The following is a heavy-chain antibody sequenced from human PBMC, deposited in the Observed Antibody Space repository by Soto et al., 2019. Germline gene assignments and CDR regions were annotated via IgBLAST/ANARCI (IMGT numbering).Heavy chain of an antibody. CDR1: GFTFDDYA. D-gene: IGHD2-2*02. V-gene: IGHV3-9*01. J-gene: IGHJ6*02. CDR2: ISWNSGSI. CDR3: AKDIVKVGYCSITSCYTSYYYYGMDV. Sequence: EVQLVESGGGLVQPGRSLRLSCAASGFTFDDYAMHWVRQAPGKGLEWVSGISWNSGSIGYADSVKGRFTIFRDNAKNSLYLQMNSLRAEDTALYYCAKDIVKVGYCSITSCYTSYYYYGMDVWGQGTTVTVSS.